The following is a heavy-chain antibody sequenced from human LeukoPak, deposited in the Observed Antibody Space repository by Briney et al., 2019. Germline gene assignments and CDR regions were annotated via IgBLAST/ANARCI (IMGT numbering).Heavy chain of an antibody. CDR2: MNPNSGNT. CDR1: GYTFTSYD. D-gene: IGHD3-10*01. Sequence: ASVKVSCKASGYTFTSYDINWVRQATGQGLEGMGWMNPNSGNTGYAQKFQGRVTMTRNTSISTAYMELSSLRSEDTAVYYCARGRMVRGVIIRYYFDYWGQGTLVTVSS. J-gene: IGHJ4*02. CDR3: ARGRMVRGVIIRYYFDY. V-gene: IGHV1-8*01.